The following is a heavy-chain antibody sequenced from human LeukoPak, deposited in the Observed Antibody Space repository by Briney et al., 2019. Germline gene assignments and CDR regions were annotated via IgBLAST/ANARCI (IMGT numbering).Heavy chain of an antibody. CDR3: AKESPAPYCSSTSCYTGYMDV. CDR2: ISGSGGST. D-gene: IGHD2-2*02. V-gene: IGHV3-23*01. CDR1: GFTFSSYA. Sequence: GGSLRLSCAASGFTFSSYAMSWVRQAPGKGLEWVSAISGSGGSTYYADSVKGRFTISRDNSKKTLYLQMNSLRAEDTAVYYCAKESPAPYCSSTSCYTGYMDVWGKGTTVTVSS. J-gene: IGHJ6*03.